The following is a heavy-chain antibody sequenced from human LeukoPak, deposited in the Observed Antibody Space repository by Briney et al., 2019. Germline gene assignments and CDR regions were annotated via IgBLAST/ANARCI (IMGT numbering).Heavy chain of an antibody. D-gene: IGHD3-3*01. CDR3: AKVRPYYDFWSGPDY. V-gene: IGHV3-30*18. CDR1: GFTFNHYG. Sequence: GGSLRLSCAASGFTFNHYGMHWVRQAPGKGLEWVAVISYDGSNKYCADSVKGRFTISRDNSKNTLYLQMNSLRAEDTAVYYCAKVRPYYDFWSGPDYWGQGTLVTVSS. CDR2: ISYDGSNK. J-gene: IGHJ4*02.